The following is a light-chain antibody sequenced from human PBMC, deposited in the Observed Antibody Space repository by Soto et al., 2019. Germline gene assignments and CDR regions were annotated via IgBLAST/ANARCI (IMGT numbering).Light chain of an antibody. V-gene: IGKV1-39*01. Sequence: DIQMTQSPSSLSASVRDSVTITCRASQNIRNYLNWYQQKPGRAPKILIYAASSLQSGVPSRFSGGGSGTDFTLTITSLQPEDFATYYCQQSYSSTWTFGQGTKVDIK. CDR1: QNIRNY. CDR3: QQSYSSTWT. J-gene: IGKJ1*01. CDR2: AAS.